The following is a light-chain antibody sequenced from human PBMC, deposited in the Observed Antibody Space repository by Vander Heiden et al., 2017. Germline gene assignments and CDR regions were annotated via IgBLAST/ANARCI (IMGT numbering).Light chain of an antibody. J-gene: IGLJ1*01. CDR2: RNN. Sequence: QSALTQPPSASGTPGQRVTTSCSGRRSNIGSNYVSWYQQLPGTAPKVLIYRNNQRPSGVPDRFSGSKSGTSASLAISGLRSEDEADYYCAAWDDSLSGYVFGTGTKVTVL. CDR3: AAWDDSLSGYV. V-gene: IGLV1-47*01. CDR1: RSNIGSNY.